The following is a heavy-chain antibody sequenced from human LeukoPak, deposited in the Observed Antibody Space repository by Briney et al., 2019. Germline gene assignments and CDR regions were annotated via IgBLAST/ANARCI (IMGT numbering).Heavy chain of an antibody. J-gene: IGHJ4*02. V-gene: IGHV3-74*03. CDR1: GFIFSNYW. Sequence: GGSPRLSCAASGFIFSNYWMHWVRQAPGKGLVWVSRVNNDGSSTTYADSVKGRFTISRDNAKNTLYLQMNSLRAEDTAVYYCAKGGLRVTGYWGQGTLVTVSS. CDR2: VNNDGSST. CDR3: AKGGLRVTGY. D-gene: IGHD1-20*01.